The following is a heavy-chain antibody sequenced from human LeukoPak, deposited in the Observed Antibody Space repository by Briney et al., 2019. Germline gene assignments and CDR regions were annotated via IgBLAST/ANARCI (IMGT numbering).Heavy chain of an antibody. D-gene: IGHD6-13*01. J-gene: IGHJ6*03. Sequence: SETLSLTCTVSGGSISSYYWSWIRQPPGKGLEWIGYIYYSGSTNYNPSLKSRVTISVDTSKNQFSLKLSSVTAADTAVYYCARDHPPSSSRDSYYYYMDVWGKGTTVTVSS. CDR2: IYYSGST. CDR3: ARDHPPSSSRDSYYYYMDV. V-gene: IGHV4-59*01. CDR1: GGSISSYY.